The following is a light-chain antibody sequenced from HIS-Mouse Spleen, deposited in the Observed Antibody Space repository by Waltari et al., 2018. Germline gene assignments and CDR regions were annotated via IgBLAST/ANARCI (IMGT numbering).Light chain of an antibody. CDR3: CSYAGSYTYV. CDR2: EVS. J-gene: IGLJ1*01. V-gene: IGLV2-11*01. CDR1: SSDVGGYNY. Sequence: QSALTQPASVSGSPGQSITISCTGTSSDVGGYNYVSWYQQPPGKPPKLMIYEVSNRPSGVPDRFSGSKSGNTASLTISGLQAEDEADYYCCSYAGSYTYVFGTGTKVTVL.